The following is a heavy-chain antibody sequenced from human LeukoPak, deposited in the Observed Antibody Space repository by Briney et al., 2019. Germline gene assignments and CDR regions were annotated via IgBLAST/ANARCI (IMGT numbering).Heavy chain of an antibody. Sequence: GGSLRLSCAASGFTFSSYEMHWVRQGPGKGLEWVSYISSSGSTIYYADSVKGRFTISRDNAKNSLYLQRNSLRAEDTAVYYCARDYGGSSPFDYWGQGTLVTVSS. CDR2: ISSSGSTI. J-gene: IGHJ4*02. CDR3: ARDYGGSSPFDY. D-gene: IGHD4-23*01. V-gene: IGHV3-48*03. CDR1: GFTFSSYE.